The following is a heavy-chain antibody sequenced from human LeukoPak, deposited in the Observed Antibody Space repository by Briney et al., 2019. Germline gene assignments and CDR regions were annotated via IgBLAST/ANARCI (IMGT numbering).Heavy chain of an antibody. J-gene: IGHJ4*02. CDR2: MNPNSGNT. V-gene: IGHV1-8*01. CDR1: GYTFTSYD. Sequence: RASVKVSCKASGYTFTSYDINWVRQATGQGREWMGWMNPNSGNTGYAQKFQGRVTMTRNTSISTAYMELSSLRSEDTAVYYCARGLDYGDGVWNFDYWGQGTLVTVSS. D-gene: IGHD4-17*01. CDR3: ARGLDYGDGVWNFDY.